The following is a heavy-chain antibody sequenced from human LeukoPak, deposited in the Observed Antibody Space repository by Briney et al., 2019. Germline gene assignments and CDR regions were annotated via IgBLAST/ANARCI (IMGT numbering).Heavy chain of an antibody. CDR1: GGSISSSSYY. Sequence: SETLSLTCTVSGGSISSSSYYWGWIRQPPGKGLEWIGSIYYSGSTYYNPSLKSRVTISVDTSKNQFSLKLSSVTAADTAVYCCAGDLQRYWFDPWGQGTLVTVSS. D-gene: IGHD4-11*01. CDR2: IYYSGST. V-gene: IGHV4-39*07. CDR3: AGDLQRYWFDP. J-gene: IGHJ5*02.